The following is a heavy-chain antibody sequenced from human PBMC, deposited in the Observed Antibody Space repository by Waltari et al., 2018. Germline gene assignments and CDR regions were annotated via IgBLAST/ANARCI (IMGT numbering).Heavy chain of an antibody. CDR3: AAAGYYNTKFYDP. V-gene: IGHV1-58*02. CDR1: GFNFGNSA. D-gene: IGHD3-9*01. Sequence: QMQLVQSGPEVRKPGTSVKVSCKASGFNFGNSAMQWMRQDRGQRLEWIGWIVVGSGNPNYAQKFRERASITRDVSTGTAYLELSSLRFEDTAVYYCAAAGYYNTKFYDPWGQGTLVTVSS. CDR2: IVVGSGNP. J-gene: IGHJ5*02.